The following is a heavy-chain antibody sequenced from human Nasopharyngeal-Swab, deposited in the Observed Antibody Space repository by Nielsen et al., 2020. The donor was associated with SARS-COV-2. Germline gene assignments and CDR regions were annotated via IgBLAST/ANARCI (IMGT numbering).Heavy chain of an antibody. D-gene: IGHD6-13*01. J-gene: IGHJ3*02. CDR2: IDPSDSYT. V-gene: IGHV5-10-1*01. CDR3: ARRGGTAGSDAFDI. Sequence: VRQMPGKGLEWMGRIDPSDSYTNYSPSFQGHVTISADKSISTAYLQWSSLKPSDTAMYYCARRGGTAGSDAFDIWGQGTMVTVSS.